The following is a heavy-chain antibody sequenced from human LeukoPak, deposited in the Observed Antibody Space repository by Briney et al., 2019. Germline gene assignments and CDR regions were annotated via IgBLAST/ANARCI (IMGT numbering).Heavy chain of an antibody. Sequence: SETLSLTCTVSGGSISSYYWSWIRQPAGKGLEWIGRIYTSGSTNYNPSLKSRVTMSVDTSKNQFSLKLSSVTAADTAVYYCARATPDCSGGSCYLAFDIWGQGTMVTVSS. J-gene: IGHJ3*02. CDR2: IYTSGST. V-gene: IGHV4-4*07. CDR3: ARATPDCSGGSCYLAFDI. CDR1: GGSISSYY. D-gene: IGHD2-15*01.